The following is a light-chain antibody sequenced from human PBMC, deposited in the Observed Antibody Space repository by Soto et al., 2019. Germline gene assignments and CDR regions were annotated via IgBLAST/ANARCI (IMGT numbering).Light chain of an antibody. CDR1: QSVSSN. J-gene: IGKJ2*01. V-gene: IGKV3-20*01. CDR3: QQYGSSPRT. CDR2: GAS. Sequence: EIVMTQSPATLSVSPEERATLSCRASQSVSSNLAWYQQKPGQAPRLLIYGASNRATGIPDRFSGSGSGTDFTLTISRLEPEDFAVYYGQQYGSSPRTFGQGTKLEIK.